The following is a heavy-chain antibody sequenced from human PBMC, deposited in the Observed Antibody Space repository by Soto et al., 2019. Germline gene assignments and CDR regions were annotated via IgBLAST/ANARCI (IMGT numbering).Heavy chain of an antibody. CDR3: APARITVVPGFIILGSCMDV. Sequence: ASVKVACKASGFTFTSSAVQWVRQARGQRLEWIGWIVVGSVNTNYAQKFQERVTITRDMSTSTAYMELSSVRSEDTAVYYCAPARITVVPGFIILGSCMDVWGQGTTVTVSS. CDR2: IVVGSVNT. CDR1: GFTFTSSA. D-gene: IGHD3-10*01. V-gene: IGHV1-58*01. J-gene: IGHJ6*02.